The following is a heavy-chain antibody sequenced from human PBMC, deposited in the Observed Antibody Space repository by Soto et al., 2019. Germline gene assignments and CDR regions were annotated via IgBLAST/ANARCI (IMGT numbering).Heavy chain of an antibody. D-gene: IGHD6-19*01. V-gene: IGHV6-1*01. CDR1: GDSVSSNSAA. CDR3: ARGSSGWFSTYYYYGMDF. Sequence: SQTLSLTCAISGDSVSSNSAAWNWIRQSPSRGLEWLGRTYYRSKWYNDYAVSVKSRITINPDTSKNQFSLQLNSVTPEDTAVYYCARGSSGWFSTYYYYGMDFRGQGTTVTVSS. CDR2: TYYRSKWYN. J-gene: IGHJ6*02.